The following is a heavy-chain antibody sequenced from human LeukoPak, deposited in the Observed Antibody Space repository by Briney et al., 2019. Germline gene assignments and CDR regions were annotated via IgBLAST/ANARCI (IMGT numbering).Heavy chain of an antibody. CDR1: GFTFSNYW. J-gene: IGHJ4*02. CDR3: ARVTYCSGGSCYGDDY. V-gene: IGHV3-7*01. Sequence: GGSLRLSCEGSGFTFSNYWMGWVRQAPGKGLQWVANIKTDGSEKYYVDSVKGRFTISRDNAKNSLYLQMNSLRAEDTAVYYCARVTYCSGGSCYGDDYWGQGTLVTVSS. CDR2: IKTDGSEK. D-gene: IGHD2-15*01.